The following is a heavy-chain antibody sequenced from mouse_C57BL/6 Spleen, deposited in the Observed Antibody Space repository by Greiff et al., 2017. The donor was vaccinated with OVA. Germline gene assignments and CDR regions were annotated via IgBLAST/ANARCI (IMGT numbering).Heavy chain of an antibody. CDR2: IRNKANGYTT. D-gene: IGHD1-1*01. Sequence: EVKLVESGGGLVQPGGSLSLSCAASGFTFTDYYMSWVRQPPGKALEWLGFIRNKANGYTTEYSASVKGRFTISRDNSQSILYLQMNALRAEDSATYYCARTLYGSSYRYFDVWGTVTTVTVSS. CDR1: GFTFTDYY. V-gene: IGHV7-3*01. CDR3: ARTLYGSSYRYFDV. J-gene: IGHJ1*03.